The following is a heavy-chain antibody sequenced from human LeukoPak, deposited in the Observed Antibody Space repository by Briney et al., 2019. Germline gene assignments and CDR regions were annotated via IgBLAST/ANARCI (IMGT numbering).Heavy chain of an antibody. CDR1: GFTFSSYA. J-gene: IGHJ4*02. CDR2: ISGSGGST. V-gene: IGHV3-23*01. CDR3: AKGLLRYTFFDY. D-gene: IGHD3-9*01. Sequence: PGGSLRLPCAASGFTFSSYAMSWVRQAPGKGLEWVSAISGSGGSTYYADSVKGRFTISRDNSKNTLYLQMNSLRAEDTAVYYCAKGLLRYTFFDYWGQGTLVTVSS.